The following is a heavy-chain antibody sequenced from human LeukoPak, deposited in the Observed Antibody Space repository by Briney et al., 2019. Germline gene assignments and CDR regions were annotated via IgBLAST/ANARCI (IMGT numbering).Heavy chain of an antibody. J-gene: IGHJ5*02. Sequence: SETLSLTCTVSGGSISSYYWCWIRQPPGRGLEWIGCIYYSGSTNYNPSLTSRGTISVDTSKNQFSLNLSSVTAAATAVSYCARGATVLTGWFDPWGQGHLVPVSS. V-gene: IGHV4-59*01. CDR3: ARGATVLTGWFDP. D-gene: IGHD4-23*01. CDR2: IYYSGST. CDR1: GGSISSYY.